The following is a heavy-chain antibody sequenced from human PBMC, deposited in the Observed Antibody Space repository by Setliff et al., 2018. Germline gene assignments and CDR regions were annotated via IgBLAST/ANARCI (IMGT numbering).Heavy chain of an antibody. CDR2: INHRGFT. J-gene: IGHJ4*02. CDR1: GESFDNHY. V-gene: IGHV4-34*01. D-gene: IGHD6-6*01. Sequence: SETLSLTCAVYGESFDNHYWTWIRQPPGERLEWIGEINHRGFTDYKPSLKSRLTMSVDTSRNQFSLNLGSVTAADTGVYYCARGRIAERPEAIDYWGQGTPVTVPQ. CDR3: ARGRIAERPEAIDY.